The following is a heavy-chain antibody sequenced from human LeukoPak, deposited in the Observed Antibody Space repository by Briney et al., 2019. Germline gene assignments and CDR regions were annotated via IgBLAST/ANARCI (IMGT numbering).Heavy chain of an antibody. Sequence: ASVKVSCKVSGYTLTELSMHWVRQAPGKELEWMGGFDPEDGETIYAQKFQGRVTMTEDTSTDTAYMELSSLRSEDTAVYYCATGEHSVVAARYTFDYWGQGTLVTVSS. CDR1: GYTLTELS. D-gene: IGHD6-6*01. V-gene: IGHV1-24*01. J-gene: IGHJ4*02. CDR3: ATGEHSVVAARYTFDY. CDR2: FDPEDGET.